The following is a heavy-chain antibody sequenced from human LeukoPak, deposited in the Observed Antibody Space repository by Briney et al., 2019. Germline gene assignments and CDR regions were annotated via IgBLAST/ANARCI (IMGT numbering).Heavy chain of an antibody. Sequence: GGSLRLSCAASGFTFSSYAMHWVRQAPGKGLGWVAVISYDGSNKYYADSVKGRFTISRDNSKNTLYLQMNSLRAEDTAVYYCARAFSPPDYYDSSGYSWWGQGTLVTVSS. D-gene: IGHD3-22*01. J-gene: IGHJ4*02. V-gene: IGHV3-30-3*01. CDR1: GFTFSSYA. CDR2: ISYDGSNK. CDR3: ARAFSPPDYYDSSGYSW.